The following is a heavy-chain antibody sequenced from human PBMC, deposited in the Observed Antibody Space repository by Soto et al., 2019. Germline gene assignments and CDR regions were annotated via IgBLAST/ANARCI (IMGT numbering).Heavy chain of an antibody. CDR3: ARVFKLERRTIDAFDI. V-gene: IGHV1-69*02. Sequence: GASVKVSCKASGGTFSSYTISWVRQAPGQGLEWKGRIIPILGIANYAQKFQGRVTITADKSMSTAYMELSSLRSEDTAFYYCARVFKLERRTIDAFDIWGQGTMVTVSS. D-gene: IGHD1-1*01. CDR2: IIPILGIA. CDR1: GGTFSSYT. J-gene: IGHJ3*02.